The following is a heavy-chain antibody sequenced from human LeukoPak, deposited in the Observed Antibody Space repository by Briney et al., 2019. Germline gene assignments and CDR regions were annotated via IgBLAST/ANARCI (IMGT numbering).Heavy chain of an antibody. D-gene: IGHD6-13*01. CDR1: GGSFNDYY. Sequence: SETLSLTCGVYGGSFNDYYWSWIRQPAGKGLEWIGRIYTSGSTNYNPSLKSRVTMSVDTSKNQFSLKLSSVTAADTAVYYCARDKQQPFNYYYYGMDVWGQGTTVTVSS. J-gene: IGHJ6*02. CDR2: IYTSGST. CDR3: ARDKQQPFNYYYYGMDV. V-gene: IGHV4-4*07.